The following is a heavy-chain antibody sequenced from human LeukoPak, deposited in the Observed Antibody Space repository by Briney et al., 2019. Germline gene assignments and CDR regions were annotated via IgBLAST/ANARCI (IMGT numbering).Heavy chain of an antibody. CDR3: ARRDYSSDAFDI. CDR1: GFTFSSYW. D-gene: IGHD6-13*01. Sequence: QPGRSLRLSCAAAGFTFSSYWMGWVRHAPGKGMVWVSRINSDGSSTSYADSVKGRFTISRDNAKNTLYLQMNSLRAEDTAVYYCARRDYSSDAFDIWGQGTMVTVSS. J-gene: IGHJ3*02. CDR2: INSDGSST. V-gene: IGHV3-74*01.